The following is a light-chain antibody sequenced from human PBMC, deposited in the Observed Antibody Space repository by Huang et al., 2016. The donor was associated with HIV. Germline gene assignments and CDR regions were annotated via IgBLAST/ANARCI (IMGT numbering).Light chain of an antibody. Sequence: DIHMTQSPSSLSASVGVRVNITCRASQSIKKYLNWYQQKPGKAPKLLIYGASSLQSGVPSRFSGSGSGTDFTLTISSLQPEDFATYYCQQSYSTLLFTFGPGTKVDI. CDR2: GAS. CDR1: QSIKKY. V-gene: IGKV1-39*01. CDR3: QQSYSTLLFT. J-gene: IGKJ3*01.